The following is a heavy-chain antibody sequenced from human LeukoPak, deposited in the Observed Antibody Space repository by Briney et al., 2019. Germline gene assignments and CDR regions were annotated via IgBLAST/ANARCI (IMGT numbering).Heavy chain of an antibody. CDR2: ISSSGSTI. Sequence: GGSLRLSCAASGFTFSSYEMNWVRQAPGKGLEWVSYISSSGSTIYNAYPEKGRFTISRDNVKSSLYLQMNSLRAEDTVVYYCARDPGCSGGGCYGLFGNFDYWGQGTLVTVSS. D-gene: IGHD2-15*01. CDR1: GFTFSSYE. J-gene: IGHJ4*02. CDR3: ARDPGCSGGGCYGLFGNFDY. V-gene: IGHV3-48*03.